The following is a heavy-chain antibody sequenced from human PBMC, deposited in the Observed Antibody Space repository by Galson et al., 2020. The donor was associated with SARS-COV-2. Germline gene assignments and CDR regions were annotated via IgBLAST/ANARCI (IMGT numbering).Heavy chain of an antibody. CDR1: GGSISSSSYY. J-gene: IGHJ5*02. CDR2: IYYSGST. V-gene: IGHV4-39*07. CDR3: ARGLWSSGCSDP. Sequence: ETLSLTCTVSGGSISSSSYYWGWIRQPPGKGLEWIGSIYYSGSTYYNPSLKSRVTISVDTSKNQFSLKLSSVTAADTAVYYCARGLWSSGCSDPWGQGTLVTVSS. D-gene: IGHD6-19*01.